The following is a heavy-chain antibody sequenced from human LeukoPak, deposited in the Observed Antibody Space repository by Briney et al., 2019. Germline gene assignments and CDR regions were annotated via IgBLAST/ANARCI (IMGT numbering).Heavy chain of an antibody. CDR2: ISAYNGNT. CDR1: GYTFTSYG. J-gene: IGHJ3*02. Sequence: RGASVKVSCKASGYTFTSYGISWVRQAPGQGLEWMGWISAYNGNTNYAQKLQGRVTMTTDTSTSTAYMELRSLRSDDTAVYYCARDPRRYSGSWGRDDAAFDIWGQGTMVTVSS. D-gene: IGHD6-13*01. CDR3: ARDPRRYSGSWGRDDAAFDI. V-gene: IGHV1-18*01.